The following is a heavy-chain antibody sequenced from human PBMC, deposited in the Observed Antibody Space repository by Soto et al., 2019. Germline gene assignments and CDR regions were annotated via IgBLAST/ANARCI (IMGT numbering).Heavy chain of an antibody. CDR2: IIPIFGTA. V-gene: IGHV1-69*06. CDR3: ARGEGGTYYYGSGSYTLFDY. Sequence: QVQLVQSGAEVKKPGSSVKVSCKASGGTFSSYAISWVRQAPGQGLEWMGGIIPIFGTANYAQKFQGRVTITADKSTSTAYMELSSLGSEDTAVYYCARGEGGTYYYGSGSYTLFDYWGQGTLVTVSS. CDR1: GGTFSSYA. D-gene: IGHD3-10*01. J-gene: IGHJ4*02.